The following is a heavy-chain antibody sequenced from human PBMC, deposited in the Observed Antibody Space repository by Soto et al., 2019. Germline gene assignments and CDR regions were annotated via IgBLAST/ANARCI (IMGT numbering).Heavy chain of an antibody. CDR2: ISGSGGST. D-gene: IGHD2-15*01. J-gene: IGHJ6*02. CDR3: AKGGYCSGGSCPNYYYGMDV. Sequence: EVQLLESGGGLVQPGGSLRLSCAASGFTFSSYAMSWVRQAPWKGLEWVSAISGSGGSTYYADSVKGRFTISRDNSKNTLYLQMNSLRAEDTAVYYCAKGGYCSGGSCPNYYYGMDVWGQGTTVTVSS. V-gene: IGHV3-23*01. CDR1: GFTFSSYA.